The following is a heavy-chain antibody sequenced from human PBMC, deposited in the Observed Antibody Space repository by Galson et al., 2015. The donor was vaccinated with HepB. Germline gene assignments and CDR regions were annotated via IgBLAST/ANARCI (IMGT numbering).Heavy chain of an antibody. V-gene: IGHV1-46*04. Sequence: SVKVSCKASGYTFTSYYMHWVRQAPGQGLEWMGIINPSGGNTSYAQKLQGRVTMTRDTSTSTVYMELSSLRSEDTAVYYCARTAPGYCSGGSCYEGGGMDVWGQGTTVTVSS. D-gene: IGHD2-15*01. J-gene: IGHJ6*02. CDR3: ARTAPGYCSGGSCYEGGGMDV. CDR2: INPSGGNT. CDR1: GYTFTSYY.